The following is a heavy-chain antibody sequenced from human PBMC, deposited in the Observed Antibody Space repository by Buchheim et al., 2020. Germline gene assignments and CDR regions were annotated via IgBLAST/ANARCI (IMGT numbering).Heavy chain of an antibody. J-gene: IGHJ4*02. D-gene: IGHD2-2*01. CDR3: ARGGDIVVVPAALFDY. Sequence: QVQLVESGGGVVQPGRSLRLSCAASGFTFSSYGMHWVRQAPGKGVEWVAVIWYDGSNKYYADSVKGRFTISRDNSKNTLYLQMNSLRAEDTAVYYCARGGDIVVVPAALFDYWGQGTL. V-gene: IGHV3-33*01. CDR1: GFTFSSYG. CDR2: IWYDGSNK.